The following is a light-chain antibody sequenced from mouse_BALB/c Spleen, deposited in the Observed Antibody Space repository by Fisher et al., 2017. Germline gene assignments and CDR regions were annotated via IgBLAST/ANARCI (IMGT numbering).Light chain of an antibody. J-gene: IGKJ4*01. CDR1: SSVSSSY. CDR2: ATS. CDR3: HQYHRSPFT. V-gene: IGKV4-74*01. Sequence: IVLTQTPAIMSASLGERVTMTCTASSSVSSSYLHWYQQKSGASSKLWIYATSNLASGVPARFSGSGSGTSYSLTISRVEAEDAATYYCHQYHRSPFTFGSGTKLEIK.